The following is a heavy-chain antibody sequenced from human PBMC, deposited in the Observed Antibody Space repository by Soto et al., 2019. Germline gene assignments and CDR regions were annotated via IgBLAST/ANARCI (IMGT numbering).Heavy chain of an antibody. CDR2: ISYDGSNK. D-gene: IGHD5-18*01. CDR3: AREGYLVHYDYYGMDV. V-gene: IGHV3-30-3*01. Sequence: QVQLVESGGGVVQPGRSLRLSCAASGFTFSSYAMHWVRQAPGKGLEWVAVISYDGSNKYYADSVKGRFTISRDNSKNTLFLQMNSLRAEDTAVYYCAREGYLVHYDYYGMDVWGQGTTVTVSS. J-gene: IGHJ6*02. CDR1: GFTFSSYA.